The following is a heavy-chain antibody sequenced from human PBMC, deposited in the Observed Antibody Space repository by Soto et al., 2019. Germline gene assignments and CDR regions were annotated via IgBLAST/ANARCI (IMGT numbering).Heavy chain of an antibody. D-gene: IGHD7-27*01. CDR3: TRDLGTTGDYYYYFGMDV. CDR2: IYSCGST. V-gene: IGHV3-66*03. J-gene: IGHJ6*02. CDR1: GFNVSSNY. Sequence: EVQVVESGGGLIQPGGSLRLSCAASGFNVSSNYMSWVRQAPGKGLEWVSVIYSCGSTYYADSVKGRFTISRDTSKNTVYLQMNSLRAEDTAVYYCTRDLGTTGDYYYYFGMDVWGQGTTVTVSS.